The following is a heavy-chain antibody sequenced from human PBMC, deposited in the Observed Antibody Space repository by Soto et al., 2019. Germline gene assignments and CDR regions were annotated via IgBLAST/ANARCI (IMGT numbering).Heavy chain of an antibody. Sequence: GASVKVSCKASGYTFNTYGITWVRQAPGQGLEWMGWINPYNGNTKFAQKLQDRVTMTTATSTSTAYMELASLRSDDTAVYYCARGCIAVTTHLCYRGQGTLVTVS. CDR1: GYTFNTYG. CDR2: INPYNGNT. V-gene: IGHV1-18*01. D-gene: IGHD4-17*01. CDR3: ARGCIAVTTHLCY. J-gene: IGHJ4*02.